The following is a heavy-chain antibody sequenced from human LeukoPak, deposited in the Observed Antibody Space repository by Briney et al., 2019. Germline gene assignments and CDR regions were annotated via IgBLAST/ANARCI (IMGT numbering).Heavy chain of an antibody. Sequence: ASVKVSCKASGYTFTGYYIHWIRQAPGQGLEWMGWINPNSGDTSYAQKFQGRVTMTRDTSISTAYMELSRLRSDDTAVYYCARFPLHNYDFWSGYCDYWGQGTLVTVSS. D-gene: IGHD3-3*01. J-gene: IGHJ4*02. CDR2: INPNSGDT. CDR3: ARFPLHNYDFWSGYCDY. V-gene: IGHV1-2*02. CDR1: GYTFTGYY.